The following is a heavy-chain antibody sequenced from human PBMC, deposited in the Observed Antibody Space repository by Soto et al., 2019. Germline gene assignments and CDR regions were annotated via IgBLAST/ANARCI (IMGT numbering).Heavy chain of an antibody. V-gene: IGHV1-69*13. Sequence: GASVKVSCKASGGTFSSYAISWVRQAPGQGLEWMGGIIPIFGTANYAQKFQGRVTITADESTSTASLKLSSVTAADTAVYYCAGPQSRAAAVTWFAPGGQGTLVTVSS. CDR3: AGPQSRAAAVTWFAP. CDR2: IIPIFGTA. J-gene: IGHJ5*02. D-gene: IGHD6-13*01. CDR1: GGTFSSYA.